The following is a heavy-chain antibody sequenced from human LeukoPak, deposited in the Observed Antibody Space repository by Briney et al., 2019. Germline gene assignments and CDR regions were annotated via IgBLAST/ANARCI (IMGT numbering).Heavy chain of an antibody. V-gene: IGHV3-21*01. CDR3: ARGLVLRCFDWLLSDLDY. J-gene: IGHJ4*02. Sequence: GGSLRLSCAASGFTFSSYSMNWVRQAPGKGLEWVSSISSSSSYIYYADSVKGRFTISRDNSKNTLYLEMNSLRAEDTAVYYCARGLVLRCFDWLLSDLDYWGQGTLVTVSS. CDR1: GFTFSSYS. CDR2: ISSSSSYI. D-gene: IGHD3-9*01.